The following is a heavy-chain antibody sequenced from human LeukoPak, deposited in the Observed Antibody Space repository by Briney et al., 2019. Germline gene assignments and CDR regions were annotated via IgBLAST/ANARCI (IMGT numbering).Heavy chain of an antibody. Sequence: PSETLSLTCTVSGGSISSYYWSWIRQPPGKGLELIGYIYYSGSTNYNPSLKSRVTISVDTSKNQFSLKLSSVTAADTAVYYCAREEVGAFDYWGQGTLVTVSS. V-gene: IGHV4-59*01. D-gene: IGHD1-26*01. CDR1: GGSISSYY. J-gene: IGHJ4*02. CDR3: AREEVGAFDY. CDR2: IYYSGST.